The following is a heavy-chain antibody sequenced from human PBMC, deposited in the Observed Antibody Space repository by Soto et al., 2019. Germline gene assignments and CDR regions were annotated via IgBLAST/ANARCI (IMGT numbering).Heavy chain of an antibody. V-gene: IGHV4-31*03. Sequence: PSESLSLTCTVSGCSISSGGYYWSWIRQHPGKGLEWIGYIYYSGSTYYNPSLKSRVTISVDTSKNQFSLKLSSVTAADTAVYYCASGDSRYFDYWGQGTLVTVSS. J-gene: IGHJ4*02. CDR3: ASGDSRYFDY. CDR1: GCSISSGGYY. CDR2: IYYSGST. D-gene: IGHD2-21*02.